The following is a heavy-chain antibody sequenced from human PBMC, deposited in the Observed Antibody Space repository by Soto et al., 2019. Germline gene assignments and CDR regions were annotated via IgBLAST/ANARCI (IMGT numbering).Heavy chain of an antibody. J-gene: IGHJ4*02. V-gene: IGHV5-10-1*01. Sequence: PGESLKISCKVSGYSFAGYWITWVRQKPGKGLEWMGRIDPSDSQTYYSPSFRGHVTISVTKSITTVFLQWSSLRASDTAMYYCVRQIYDSDTGPNFQYYFDSWGQGTPVTVSS. CDR3: VRQIYDSDTGPNFQYYFDS. CDR2: IDPSDSQT. CDR1: GYSFAGYW. D-gene: IGHD3-22*01.